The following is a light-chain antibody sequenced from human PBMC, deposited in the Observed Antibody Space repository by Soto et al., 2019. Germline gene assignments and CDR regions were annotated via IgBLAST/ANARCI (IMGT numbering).Light chain of an antibody. CDR2: EVT. V-gene: IGLV2-14*01. Sequence: QSVLTQPASVSGSPGQSITVSCTGTSSDVGGYKYVSWYQQHPGKAPKLMIYEVTNRPSGVSNRLSGSKSGNTASLTISGLQAEDEADYYCSSFTIRTTVVFGTGTKFTV. J-gene: IGLJ1*01. CDR1: SSDVGGYKY. CDR3: SSFTIRTTVV.